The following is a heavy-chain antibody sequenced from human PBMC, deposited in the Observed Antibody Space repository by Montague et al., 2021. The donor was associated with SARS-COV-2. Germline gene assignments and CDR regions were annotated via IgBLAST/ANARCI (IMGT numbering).Heavy chain of an antibody. CDR2: ISYDGSNK. CDR3: ARGYSGSYYGALDI. V-gene: IGHV3-30*04. J-gene: IGHJ3*02. CDR1: GFTFSSYA. Sequence: SLRLSCAASGFTFSSYAMHWVRQAPGKGLEWVAVISYDGSNKYYADSVKGRFTISRDNSKNTLYLQMNSLRAEDTAVYYCARGYSGSYYGALDIWGRGTMVTVSS. D-gene: IGHD1-26*01.